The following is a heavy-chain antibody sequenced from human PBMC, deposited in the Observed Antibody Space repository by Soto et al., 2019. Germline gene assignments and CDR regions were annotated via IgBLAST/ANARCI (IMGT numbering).Heavy chain of an antibody. CDR1: GGSISPYY. D-gene: IGHD3-22*01. J-gene: IGHJ4*02. Sequence: PSETLSLTCTVSGGSISPYYWSWIRQTPGKGLEWIAHIYYSGSTNYNPSLKSRVTISVDTSKNQCSLKLSSVTAADTAVYYCARASYYSDSFGYFLDSWGQGTLVTVSS. V-gene: IGHV4-59*01. CDR2: IYYSGST. CDR3: ARASYYSDSFGYFLDS.